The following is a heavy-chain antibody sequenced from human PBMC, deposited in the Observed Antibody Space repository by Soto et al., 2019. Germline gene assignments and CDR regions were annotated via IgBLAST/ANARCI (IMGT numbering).Heavy chain of an antibody. D-gene: IGHD1-26*01. CDR3: ARRGSGSDYDY. Sequence: EVQLLESGGGLVQPGGSLRLSCAASGFTFSSYAMRWVRQAPVKGLEWVSAISGSGGSTYYADSVKGRFTISRDNSKNTLELQMNSLRAEDTAVYYCARRGSGSDYDYWGQGTLVTFSS. CDR1: GFTFSSYA. CDR2: ISGSGGST. V-gene: IGHV3-23*01. J-gene: IGHJ4*02.